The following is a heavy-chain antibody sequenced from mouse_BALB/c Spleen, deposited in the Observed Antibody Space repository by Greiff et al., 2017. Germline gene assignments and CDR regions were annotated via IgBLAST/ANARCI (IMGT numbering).Heavy chain of an antibody. V-gene: IGHV7-3*02. Sequence: EVKVVELGGGLVQPGGPLRFPCETSGFTFTVYYLSWFRQPPGKALEWLGFFRIKANGYTTEYSASVKGRFTISRDNSQSILYLQMNTLRAENSATCNCARDILGGSSNLNNGGKGTTLTVSS. D-gene: IGHD1-1*01. CDR1: GFTFTVYY. CDR3: ARDILGGSSNLNN. CDR2: FRIKANGYTT. J-gene: IGHJ2*01.